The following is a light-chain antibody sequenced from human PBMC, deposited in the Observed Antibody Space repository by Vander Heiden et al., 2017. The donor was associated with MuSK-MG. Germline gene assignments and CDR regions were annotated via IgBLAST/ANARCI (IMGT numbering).Light chain of an antibody. J-gene: IGKJ1*01. CDR3: QRTYSSPWT. V-gene: IGKV1-39*01. CDR1: ESIGDY. CDR2: AAS. Sequence: DIQMTQSPSSLSASVGDRVTITCRASESIGDYLNWYQQKPGKAPKLVIYAASSLQSGVPSRLSGSGYGTEFSLTISSLQPEDFATYYCQRTYSSPWTFGQGTKVEIK.